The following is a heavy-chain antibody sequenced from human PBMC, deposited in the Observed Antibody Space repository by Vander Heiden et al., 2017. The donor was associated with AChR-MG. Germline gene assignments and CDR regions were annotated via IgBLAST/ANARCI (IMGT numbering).Heavy chain of an antibody. V-gene: IGHV4-31*11. CDR2: IYSSGIA. D-gene: IGHD3-10*01. Sequence: QVQLQESGPALVQPPQTLSSSCADPGDSLSPVTYHLTRIRQHPGKGLEWIGYIYSSGIAYYYPSLKSRVTISVHSSKNQFSLELSSVTAADTAVYYCARSHSYQYYHLSGPPSFWGQGTLVTVSS. CDR3: ARSHSYQYYHLSGPPSF. CDR1: GDSLSPVTYH. J-gene: IGHJ4*02.